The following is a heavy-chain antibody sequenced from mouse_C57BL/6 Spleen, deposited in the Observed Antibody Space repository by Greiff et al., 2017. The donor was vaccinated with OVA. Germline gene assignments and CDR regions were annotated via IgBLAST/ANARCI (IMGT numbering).Heavy chain of an antibody. J-gene: IGHJ3*01. CDR1: GYTFTSYW. Sequence: QVQLKQPGAELVRPGSSVKLSCKASGYTFTSYWMHWVKQRPIQGLEWIGNIDPSDSETHYNQKFKDKATLTVDKSSSTAYMQLSSLTSEDSAVYYCAREDNWDLAYWGQGTLVTVSA. V-gene: IGHV1-52*01. CDR2: IDPSDSET. CDR3: AREDNWDLAY. D-gene: IGHD4-1*01.